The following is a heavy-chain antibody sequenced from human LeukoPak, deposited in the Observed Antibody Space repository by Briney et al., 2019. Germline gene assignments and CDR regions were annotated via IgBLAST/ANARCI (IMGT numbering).Heavy chain of an antibody. D-gene: IGHD6-19*01. CDR1: GFTFSIYI. Sequence: GGSLRLSCAASGFTFSIYIMNWVRQAPGKGLEWVSYITGSSSTIYYADSVKGRFTISRDNAKNSVYLQMNSLRAEDTATYYCARSSGHFGCWGQGTLVTVSS. CDR2: ITGSSSTI. V-gene: IGHV3-48*01. J-gene: IGHJ4*02. CDR3: ARSSGHFGC.